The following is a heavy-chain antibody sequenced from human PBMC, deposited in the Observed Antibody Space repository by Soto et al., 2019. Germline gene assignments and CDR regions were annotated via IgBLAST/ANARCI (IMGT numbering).Heavy chain of an antibody. V-gene: IGHV3-21*01. CDR3: VRSGAARLRRRSWFDY. CDR1: GFTFNTYD. CDR2: ITTSSAYI. J-gene: IGHJ5*01. D-gene: IGHD3-16*01. Sequence: EVQLVESGGGLVKPGGSLRLSCAASGFTFNTYDMNWVRQAPGKGLEWVSSITTSSAYIYYADSLKGRITISRDNAKNSLFQQMISLRAEDTAVYYSVRSGAARLRRRSWFDYWGQGTLVTVSS.